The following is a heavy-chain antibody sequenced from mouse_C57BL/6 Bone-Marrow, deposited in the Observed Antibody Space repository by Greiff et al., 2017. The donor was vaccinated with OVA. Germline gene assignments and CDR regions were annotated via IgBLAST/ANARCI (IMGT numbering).Heavy chain of an antibody. CDR1: GFSFNTYA. J-gene: IGHJ4*01. Sequence: EVKLVESGGGLVQPKGSLKLSCAASGFSFNTYAMNWVRQAPGKGLEWVARIRSKSNNYATYYADSVKDRFTISRDDSESMLYLQMNNLKTEDTAMYYCVRHGAVVATDAMDYWGQGTSVTVSS. CDR2: IRSKSNNYAT. D-gene: IGHD1-1*01. V-gene: IGHV10-1*01. CDR3: VRHGAVVATDAMDY.